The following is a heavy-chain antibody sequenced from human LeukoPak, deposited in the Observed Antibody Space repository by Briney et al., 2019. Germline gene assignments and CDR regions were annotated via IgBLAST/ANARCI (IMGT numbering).Heavy chain of an antibody. V-gene: IGHV3-23*01. Sequence: GGSLRLSCAASGFTFSSYAMSWVRQAPGKGLEWVSAISGSGGSTYYADSVKGRFTISRDNSKNTLYLQMNSLRAEDTAVYYCAKDFWRGSSGWFSLGAFDIWGQGTMVTVSS. CDR3: AKDFWRGSSGWFSLGAFDI. CDR1: GFTFSSYA. CDR2: ISGSGGST. D-gene: IGHD6-19*01. J-gene: IGHJ3*02.